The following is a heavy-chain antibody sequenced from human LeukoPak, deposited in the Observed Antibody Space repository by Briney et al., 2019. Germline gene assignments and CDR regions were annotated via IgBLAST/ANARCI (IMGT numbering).Heavy chain of an antibody. D-gene: IGHD3-10*02. J-gene: IGHJ6*04. CDR3: ARDVRRGMDV. V-gene: IGHV3-7*03. CDR2: IKQDGSEK. Sequence: GGSLRLSCAASGFTFTTYWMNWVRQAPGKGLKWVANIKQDGSEKYYVDSVKGRFTISRDKARNSLYLQMNSLRAEDTAVYYCARDVRRGMDVWGKGTTVTVSS. CDR1: GFTFTTYW.